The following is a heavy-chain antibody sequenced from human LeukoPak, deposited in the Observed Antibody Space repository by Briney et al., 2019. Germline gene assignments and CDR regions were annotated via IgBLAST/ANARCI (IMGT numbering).Heavy chain of an antibody. J-gene: IGHJ4*02. D-gene: IGHD2-15*01. Sequence: SGTLSLTCTVSGYSISSGYYWGWIRQPPGKGLEWIGNIYHGGSTYYNPSLKSRVTISVDTSKNQFSLKLSSVTAADTAVYYCARVGLGGRALFDYWGQGTLVTVSS. CDR3: ARVGLGGRALFDY. V-gene: IGHV4-38-2*02. CDR1: GYSISSGYY. CDR2: IYHGGST.